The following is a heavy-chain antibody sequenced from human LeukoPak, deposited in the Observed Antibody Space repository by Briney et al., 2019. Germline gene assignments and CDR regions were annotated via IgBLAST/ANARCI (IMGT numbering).Heavy chain of an antibody. CDR1: GGSISSSSYY. Sequence: PSETLSLTCTVSGGSISSSSYYWGWIRQPPGKGLEWIGSIYYSGSTYYNPSLKSRVTISVDTSENQFSLKLRSVTAADTAVYYCARHRFGWFDPWGQGTLVTVSS. J-gene: IGHJ5*02. D-gene: IGHD3-10*01. V-gene: IGHV4-39*07. CDR3: ARHRFGWFDP. CDR2: IYYSGST.